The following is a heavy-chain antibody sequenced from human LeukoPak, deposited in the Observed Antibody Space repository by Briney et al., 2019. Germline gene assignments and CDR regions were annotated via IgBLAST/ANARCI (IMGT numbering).Heavy chain of an antibody. J-gene: IGHJ4*02. D-gene: IGHD3-10*01. V-gene: IGHV3-23*01. CDR3: AKLLRGVVVPYYDY. Sequence: GGSLRLSCAASGFTFSNAMSWVRQAPAGGLEWVSPISGSGGSAYYADSVKGRFTISRDNSKNTVYLQMNSLRADDTAVYYCAKLLRGVVVPYYDYWGQGTLVTVSS. CDR1: GFTFSNA. CDR2: ISGSGGSA.